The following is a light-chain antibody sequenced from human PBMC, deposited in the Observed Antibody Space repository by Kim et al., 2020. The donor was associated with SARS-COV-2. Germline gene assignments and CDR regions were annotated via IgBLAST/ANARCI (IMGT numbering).Light chain of an antibody. Sequence: QAVVTQPPSASGTPGQRVTISCSGSRSNIGSNYVYWYQQLPGTAPKLLIYKNNQRPSGVPDRFSGSKSGTSASLAISGLRSEDEADYYCAGWDDSLTGPVVFGGGTQLTVL. CDR3: AGWDDSLTGPVV. CDR1: RSNIGSNY. J-gene: IGLJ2*01. CDR2: KNN. V-gene: IGLV1-47*01.